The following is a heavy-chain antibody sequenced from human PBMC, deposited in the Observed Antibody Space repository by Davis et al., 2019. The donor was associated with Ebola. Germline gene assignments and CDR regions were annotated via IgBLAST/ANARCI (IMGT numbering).Heavy chain of an antibody. D-gene: IGHD2-8*01. J-gene: IGHJ4*02. CDR1: GFSLSTSGVG. CDR2: IYWDDDK. V-gene: IGHV2-5*02. CDR3: AHRLMVYAKAGYFDY. Sequence: SGPTLVKPTQTLTLTCTFSGFSLSTSGVGVGWIRQPPGKALEWLALIYWDDDKRYSPSLKSRLTITKDTSKNQVVLTMTNMDPVDTATYYCAHRLMVYAKAGYFDYWGQGTLVTVSS.